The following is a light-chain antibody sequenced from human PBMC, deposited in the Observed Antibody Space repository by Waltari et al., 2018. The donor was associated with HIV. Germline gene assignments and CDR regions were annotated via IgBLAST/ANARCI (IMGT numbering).Light chain of an antibody. J-gene: IGKJ4*01. Sequence: DIQMTQSPSSLSASVGYRVTVTCQASQNVSIYLNWYQQKPGKAPNLLIYDASNLEAGVPSRFSGSGSGSDFTFTISSLQPEDISTYYCQQYDNLPLTFGGGTKVEIK. CDR2: DAS. CDR1: QNVSIY. V-gene: IGKV1-33*01. CDR3: QQYDNLPLT.